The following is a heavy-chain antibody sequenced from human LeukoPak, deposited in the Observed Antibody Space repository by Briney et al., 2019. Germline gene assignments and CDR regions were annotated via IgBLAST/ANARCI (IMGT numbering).Heavy chain of an antibody. Sequence: KPSETLSLTCAVYGGSFSGYYWSWIRQPPGKGLDWIGEINHSGSTNYNPSLKSRVTISVDTSKNQFSLKLSSVTAADTAVYYCARMRRITMIVVVDYYYYYYMDVWGKGTTVTVSS. CDR3: ARMRRITMIVVVDYYYYYYMDV. CDR1: GGSFSGYY. D-gene: IGHD3-22*01. V-gene: IGHV4-34*01. J-gene: IGHJ6*03. CDR2: INHSGST.